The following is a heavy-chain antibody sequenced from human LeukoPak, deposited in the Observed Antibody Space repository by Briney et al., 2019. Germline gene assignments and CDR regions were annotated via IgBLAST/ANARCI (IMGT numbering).Heavy chain of an antibody. CDR3: ATDPSDYETEAFDI. V-gene: IGHV3-21*01. J-gene: IGHJ3*02. CDR1: GFTFSRST. Sequence: GGSLRLSCAVSGFTFSRSTMNWVRQAPGEGLEWVSSISSSSTYIYYADSVKGRFTISRDNAKKSLNLQMNSLTAEDTAVYYCATDPSDYETEAFDIWGQGTMVTVCS. CDR2: ISSSSTYI. D-gene: IGHD5-12*01.